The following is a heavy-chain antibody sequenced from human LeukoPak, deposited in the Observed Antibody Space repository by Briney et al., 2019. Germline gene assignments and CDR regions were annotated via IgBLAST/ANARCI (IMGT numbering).Heavy chain of an antibody. CDR3: ARAPYYDILTGHYRDY. J-gene: IGHJ4*02. D-gene: IGHD3-9*01. Sequence: ASVKVSCKASGYTFTSYDINWVRQATGQGLEWMGWMNPNSGNTGYAQKFQGRVTMTRNTSISTAYMELSSLRSEDTAVYYCARAPYYDILTGHYRDYWGQGTLVTVSS. CDR1: GYTFTSYD. V-gene: IGHV1-8*01. CDR2: MNPNSGNT.